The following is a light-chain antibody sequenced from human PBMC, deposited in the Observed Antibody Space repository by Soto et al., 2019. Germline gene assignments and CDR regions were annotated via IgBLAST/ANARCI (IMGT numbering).Light chain of an antibody. CDR2: GPS. CDR1: QSVSYN. CDR3: QQYNNWPSIT. V-gene: IGKV3-15*01. J-gene: IGKJ5*01. Sequence: EIVMAQSPATLSVSPGERGPPSFKASQSVSYNLAWYQQKPGQAPRLLIYGPSTRATGIPARFSGSGSGTEFTLTISSLQSEDFAVYYCQQYNNWPSITFGQGTRLEIK.